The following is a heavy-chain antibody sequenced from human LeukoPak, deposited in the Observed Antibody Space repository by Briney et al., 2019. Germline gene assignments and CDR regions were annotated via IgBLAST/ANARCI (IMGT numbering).Heavy chain of an antibody. Sequence: ASVKVSCKASGYTFTSYDINWVRQATGQGLEWMGWMNPNSGNTGYAQKFQGRVTMTRNTSISTAYMELSSLRSEDTAGYYCARAMVRGVTVDYWGQGTLVTVSS. J-gene: IGHJ4*02. CDR3: ARAMVRGVTVDY. CDR2: MNPNSGNT. D-gene: IGHD3-10*01. V-gene: IGHV1-8*01. CDR1: GYTFTSYD.